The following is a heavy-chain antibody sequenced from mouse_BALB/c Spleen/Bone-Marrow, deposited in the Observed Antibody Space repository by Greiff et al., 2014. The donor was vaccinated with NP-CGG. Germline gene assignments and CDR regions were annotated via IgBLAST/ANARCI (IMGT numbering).Heavy chain of an antibody. Sequence: EVQLQQSGPELVKPGASVKISCKASGYSFTGYFMSWMKQSHGKSPEWIGRINPYNGDPFYNQKFKGKATLTVDKSSSTAHMELLSLTSEDSAVYYCGRGNYDYDSWFGYWGQGTLVTVSA. CDR3: GRGNYDYDSWFGY. CDR2: INPYNGDP. D-gene: IGHD2-4*01. CDR1: GYSFTGYF. V-gene: IGHV1-37*01. J-gene: IGHJ3*01.